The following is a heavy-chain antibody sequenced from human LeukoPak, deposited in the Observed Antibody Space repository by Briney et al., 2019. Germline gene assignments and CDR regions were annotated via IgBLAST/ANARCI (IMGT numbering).Heavy chain of an antibody. Sequence: ASVKVSCKASGYTFPGYYMHWVRQAPGQGLEWMGWINPNSGGTNYAQKFQGRVTMTRDTSISTAYMELSRLRSDDTAVYYCAREHSSSSGKVFDYWGQGTLVTVSS. V-gene: IGHV1-2*02. J-gene: IGHJ4*02. CDR2: INPNSGGT. D-gene: IGHD6-6*01. CDR3: AREHSSSSGKVFDY. CDR1: GYTFPGYY.